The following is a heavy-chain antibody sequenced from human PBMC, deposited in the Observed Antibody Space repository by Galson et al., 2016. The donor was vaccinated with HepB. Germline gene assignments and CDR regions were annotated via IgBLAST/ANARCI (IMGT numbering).Heavy chain of an antibody. Sequence: SLRLSCAASGFPFRNYWMHWVRQAPGKGPVWVSRINSDGSSTTYADSVKGRCTISRDNAKNTLYLQMNSLRAEDTALYYCTRVHREGIAAAGLQIWGQGTLVIVSS. D-gene: IGHD6-13*01. CDR3: TRVHREGIAAAGLQI. J-gene: IGHJ4*02. CDR2: INSDGSST. CDR1: GFPFRNYW. V-gene: IGHV3-74*01.